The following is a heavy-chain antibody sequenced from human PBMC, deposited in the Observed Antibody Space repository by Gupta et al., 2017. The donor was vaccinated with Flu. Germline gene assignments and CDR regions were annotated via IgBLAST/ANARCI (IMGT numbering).Heavy chain of an antibody. CDR2: ISWNSGSM. Sequence: VQLEESGGGLVQAGRSLRLSCAASGFTFADYAMHGVGQAPGKGLEWVSSISWNSGSMGYVDSVKGRFTISRDNDKNSLFLQMNSLRSDDTALYYCAKDLNEGYYYDRSPAHGLDVWGQGTAVTVSS. J-gene: IGHJ6*02. D-gene: IGHD3-22*01. CDR1: GFTFADYA. V-gene: IGHV3-9*01. CDR3: AKDLNEGYYYDRSPAHGLDV.